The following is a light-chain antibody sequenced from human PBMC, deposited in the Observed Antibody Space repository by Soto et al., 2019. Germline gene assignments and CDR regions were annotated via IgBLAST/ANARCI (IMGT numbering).Light chain of an antibody. J-gene: IGKJ2*01. CDR1: QSLLHTNGYYY. V-gene: IGKV2-28*01. Sequence: DIVMTQSPLSLPVTPGEPASISCRSSQSLLHTNGYYYLDWYLQKPGQSPQLLIYWGSTRASGVPDRFSGSGSGTDFTLEISRVEAEDVGVYYCMQALQTPPYTFGQGTKLEIK. CDR3: MQALQTPPYT. CDR2: WGS.